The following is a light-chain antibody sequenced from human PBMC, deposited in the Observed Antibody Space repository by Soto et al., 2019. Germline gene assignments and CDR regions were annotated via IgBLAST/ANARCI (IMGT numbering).Light chain of an antibody. CDR2: DVS. V-gene: IGLV2-14*01. J-gene: IGLJ1*01. CDR3: RSYTSSSTLNV. CDR1: SSYVGGYNY. Sequence: QSALTQPASVSGSPGQSITISCTGTSSYVGGYNYVSWYQQHPGQAPKLMIYDVSNRPSGVSNRFSGSKSGNTASLTISGLQAEDEAEYYCRSYTSSSTLNVFGTGTKLTVL.